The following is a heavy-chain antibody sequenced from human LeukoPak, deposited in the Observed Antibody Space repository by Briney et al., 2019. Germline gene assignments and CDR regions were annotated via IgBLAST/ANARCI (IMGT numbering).Heavy chain of an antibody. D-gene: IGHD3-22*01. V-gene: IGHV5-51*01. Sequence: GESLKISCKGSGYSFTGYWIGWVRQMPGKGLEWMGIIYPGDSDTRYSPSFQGQVTISADKSISTAYLQWSSLKASDTAMYYCARRASKYYYDSSGDDAFDIWGQGTMVTVSS. CDR1: GYSFTGYW. CDR3: ARRASKYYYDSSGDDAFDI. J-gene: IGHJ3*02. CDR2: IYPGDSDT.